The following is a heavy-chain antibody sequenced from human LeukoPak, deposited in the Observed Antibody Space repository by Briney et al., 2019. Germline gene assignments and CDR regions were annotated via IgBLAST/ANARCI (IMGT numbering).Heavy chain of an antibody. V-gene: IGHV1-69*13. CDR1: GGTFSSYA. Sequence: ASVKVSCKASGGTFSSYAISWVRQAPGQGLEWMGGIIPIFGTANYAQKFQGRVTITADESTSTAYMELSSLRSEDTAGYYCAEWSPYYYYGMDVWGQGTTVTVS. CDR3: AEWSPYYYYGMDV. CDR2: IIPIFGTA. D-gene: IGHD2-8*01. J-gene: IGHJ6*02.